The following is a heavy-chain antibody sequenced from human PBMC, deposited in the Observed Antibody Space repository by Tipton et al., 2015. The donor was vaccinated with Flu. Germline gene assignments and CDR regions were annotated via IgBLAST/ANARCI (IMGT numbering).Heavy chain of an antibody. CDR1: GDSITSGDAY. V-gene: IGHV4-31*03. CDR3: ARDQGLVGGISYDYYALCV. Sequence: TLSLTCTVSGDSITSGDAYWTWIRQHPGKGLEWIGSIYYSGSTYYNPSLQSRLRISVDTSKNQFSLKLNSVTAADTAVYYCARDQGLVGGISYDYYALCVWGQGTTVTVS. CDR2: IYYSGST. J-gene: IGHJ6*02. D-gene: IGHD3/OR15-3a*01.